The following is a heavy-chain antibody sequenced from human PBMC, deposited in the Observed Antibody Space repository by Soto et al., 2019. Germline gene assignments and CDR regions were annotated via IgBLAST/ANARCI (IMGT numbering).Heavy chain of an antibody. D-gene: IGHD3-10*02. V-gene: IGHV4-59*01. J-gene: IGHJ6*02. CDR2: IYYSGST. CDR3: ARAGVFGRRRLYYYGMDV. CDR1: GGSISSYY. Sequence: SETLSLTCTVSGGSISSYYWSWIRQPPGKGLEWIGYIYYSGSTNYNPSLKSRVTISVDTSKNQFSLKLSSVTAADTAVYYCARAGVFGRRRLYYYGMDVWGQGTTVTVSS.